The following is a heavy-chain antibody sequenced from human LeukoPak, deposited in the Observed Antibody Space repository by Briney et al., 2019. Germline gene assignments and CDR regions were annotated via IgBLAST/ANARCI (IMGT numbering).Heavy chain of an antibody. Sequence: SESVSLTRAVCGGFNRSGGYSGRWIRQPPGKGLEWLGYIYRSGSTYYNPSLKSRGTISVDRSKNQFSLKLSSVTAADTAVYYCARALYGSGSYSYGMDVWGQGTTVTVSS. V-gene: IGHV4-30-2*01. CDR2: IYRSGST. CDR1: GGFNRSGGYS. CDR3: ARALYGSGSYSYGMDV. D-gene: IGHD3-10*01. J-gene: IGHJ6*02.